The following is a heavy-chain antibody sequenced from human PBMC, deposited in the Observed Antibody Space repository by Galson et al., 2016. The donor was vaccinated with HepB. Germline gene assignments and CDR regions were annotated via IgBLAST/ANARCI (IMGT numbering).Heavy chain of an antibody. J-gene: IGHJ4*02. CDR1: GFTFSSYP. CDR2: ISYDGSKK. Sequence: SLRLSCAASGFTFSSYPMHWVRQAPGKGLEWVALISYDGSKKYYADSVKGRFTISRDNSKNTLYLQMNSLRAGDTAVYYCARGTEQWPAYWGQGTLVTVSS. V-gene: IGHV3-30*04. D-gene: IGHD6-19*01. CDR3: ARGTEQWPAY.